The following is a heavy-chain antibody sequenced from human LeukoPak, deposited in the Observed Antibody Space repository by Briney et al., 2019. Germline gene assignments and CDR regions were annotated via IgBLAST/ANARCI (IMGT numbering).Heavy chain of an antibody. CDR1: GGSFSGYY. V-gene: IGHV4-34*01. D-gene: IGHD4-17*01. CDR2: INHSGST. CDR3: ARVRGYGDYVDY. Sequence: PSETLSLTCAVYGGSFSGYYWSWIRQPPGKGLEWIGEINHSGSTNYNPSLKSRVTISVDTSKNQFSLKLSSATAADTAVYYCARVRGYGDYVDYWGQGTLVTVSS. J-gene: IGHJ4*02.